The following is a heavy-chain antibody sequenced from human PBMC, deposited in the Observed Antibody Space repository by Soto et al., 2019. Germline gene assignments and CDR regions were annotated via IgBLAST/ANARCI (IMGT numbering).Heavy chain of an antibody. V-gene: IGHV4-30-4*01. CDR2: IYYSGST. CDR3: ASAIEDTAMVPT. J-gene: IGHJ5*02. D-gene: IGHD5-18*01. CDR1: GGSISSGDYY. Sequence: PSETLSLTCTVSGGSISSGDYYWSWIRQPPGKGLEWIGYIYYSGSTYYNPSLKSRVTISVDTSKNQFSLKLSSVTAADTAVYYCASAIEDTAMVPTWGQGTLVTVSS.